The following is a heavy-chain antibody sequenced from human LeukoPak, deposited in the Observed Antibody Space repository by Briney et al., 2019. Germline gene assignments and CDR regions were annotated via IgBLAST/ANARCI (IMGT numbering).Heavy chain of an antibody. V-gene: IGHV4-30-4*08. CDR2: IYYSGST. CDR1: GGSISSGDYY. CDR3: ALIAPDCTNGVCTPESFFDY. Sequence: SQTLSLTCTVSGGSISSGDYYWSWIRQPPGKGLEWIGYIYYSGSTYYNPSLKSRVTISVGTSKNQFSLKLSSVTAADTAVYYCALIAPDCTNGVCTPESFFDYWGQGTLVTVSS. D-gene: IGHD2-8*01. J-gene: IGHJ4*02.